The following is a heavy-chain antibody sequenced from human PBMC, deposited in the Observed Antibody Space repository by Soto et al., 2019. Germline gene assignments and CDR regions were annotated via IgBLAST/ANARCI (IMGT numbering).Heavy chain of an antibody. Sequence: PGGSLRLSCAASGFTFRNFAMNWVRQAPGKGLEWVSGISVSGGTTYYADSVRGRFTVSRDNSKNSVFLQMNSLRAEDTAVYFCAKGMYYYDSSGYSLFDYSGQGTLVTVSS. D-gene: IGHD3-22*01. CDR2: ISVSGGTT. CDR1: GFTFRNFA. V-gene: IGHV3-23*01. J-gene: IGHJ4*02. CDR3: AKGMYYYDSSGYSLFDY.